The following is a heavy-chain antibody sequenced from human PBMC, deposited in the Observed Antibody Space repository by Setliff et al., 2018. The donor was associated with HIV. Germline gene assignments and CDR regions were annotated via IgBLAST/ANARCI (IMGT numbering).Heavy chain of an antibody. CDR1: GVSITSHY. Sequence: SETLSLTCTVSGVSITSHYWNWIRQSPGKGLEWIGFGHHSGHTRQNPSLASRVTISVDMSKKQYSLKLNSLSAADTAVYYCARWESAQKAFNPWGHGTMVTVSS. J-gene: IGHJ3*01. CDR3: ARWESAQKAFNP. CDR2: GHHSGHT. V-gene: IGHV4-4*09. D-gene: IGHD1-26*01.